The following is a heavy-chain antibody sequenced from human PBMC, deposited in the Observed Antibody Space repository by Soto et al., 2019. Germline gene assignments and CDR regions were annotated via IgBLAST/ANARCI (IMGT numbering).Heavy chain of an antibody. Sequence: QVLLVQSGSEVKEPGASMKVSCQTSGYTFSDFALTWVRQVPHKGLEWLGWISPYTGKTNYAQSVHDRVALTTDTSTRTAYLELRSLTSDDTAVYYCARLGWELLSGRRDFDFWGQGTLVTVSS. CDR2: ISPYTGKT. CDR1: GYTFSDFA. D-gene: IGHD1-26*01. CDR3: ARLGWELLSGRRDFDF. J-gene: IGHJ4*02. V-gene: IGHV1-18*04.